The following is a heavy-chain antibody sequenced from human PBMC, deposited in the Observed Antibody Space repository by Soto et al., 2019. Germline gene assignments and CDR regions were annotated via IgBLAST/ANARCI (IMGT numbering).Heavy chain of an antibody. J-gene: IGHJ4*02. CDR3: AVVPGFRFVKWLPAYFDY. V-gene: IGHV1-58*01. CDR2: LVVGSGNT. D-gene: IGHD3-3*01. CDR1: GFMFTSSA. Sequence: SVKVSCKTSGFMFTSSAVQWVRQARGQRLEWIGWLVVGSGNTHYAQHFQERVTLTRDMSTGTAYMELNSLRSEDTAVYYCAVVPGFRFVKWLPAYFDYWCQGTLVTVSS.